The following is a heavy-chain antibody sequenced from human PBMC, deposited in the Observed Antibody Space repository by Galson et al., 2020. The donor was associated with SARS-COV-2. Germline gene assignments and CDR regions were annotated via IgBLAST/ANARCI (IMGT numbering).Heavy chain of an antibody. J-gene: IGHJ1*01. V-gene: IGHV3-66*01. CDR3: ARERNRRAVATTFQH. D-gene: IGHD6-19*01. CDR2: IYSGDST. Sequence: TGGSLRLSCAASGFTVSSNYMSWVRQAPGKGREGVSVIYSGDSTYYADSVKGRFTISRDNIKNTLYLQMSSLRVEETAVYYCARERNRRAVATTFQHWRQGTLVTVS. CDR1: GFTVSSNY.